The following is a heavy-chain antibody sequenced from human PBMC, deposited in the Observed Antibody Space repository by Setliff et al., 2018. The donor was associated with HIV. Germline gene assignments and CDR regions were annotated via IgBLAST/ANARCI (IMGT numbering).Heavy chain of an antibody. V-gene: IGHV4-59*01. CDR1: GASISSYY. D-gene: IGHD3-3*01. CDR3: ARDQSDWFY. Sequence: SETLSLTCSVSGASISSYYWSWIRQPPGKGLEWIGYISPTGNTNYNPSLKSRVTISVDTSKSQFSLKLNSVTAADTAVYYCARDQSDWFYWGQGTLVTVSS. CDR2: ISPTGNT. J-gene: IGHJ4*02.